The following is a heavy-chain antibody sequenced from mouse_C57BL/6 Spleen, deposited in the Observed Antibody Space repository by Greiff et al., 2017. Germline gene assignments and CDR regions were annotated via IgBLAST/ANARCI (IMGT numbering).Heavy chain of an antibody. CDR3: ARSTTVVATGEAY. Sequence: QVQLQQSGAELVKPGASVKISCKASGYAFSSYWMNWVKQRPGKGLEWIGQIYPGDGDTNYNGKFKGKATLTADQSSSTAYMQLRSLTSEDSAVYFCARSTTVVATGEAYWGQGTLVTVSA. CDR2: IYPGDGDT. CDR1: GYAFSSYW. D-gene: IGHD1-1*01. J-gene: IGHJ3*01. V-gene: IGHV1-80*01.